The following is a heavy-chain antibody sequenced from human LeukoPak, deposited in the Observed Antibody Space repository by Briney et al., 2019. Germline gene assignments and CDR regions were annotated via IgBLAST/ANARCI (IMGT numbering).Heavy chain of an antibody. V-gene: IGHV3-33*01. D-gene: IGHD3-10*01. CDR2: IWYDGSNK. J-gene: IGHJ4*02. Sequence: PGGSLRLSCAASGFTFSSYGMHWVRQAAGKGLEWVAVIWYDGSNKYYADSVQGRFTISRDNSKNTLYLQMNSLRAEDTAVYYCAVGSGSYYGYFDYWGQGTLVTVSS. CDR3: AVGSGSYYGYFDY. CDR1: GFTFSSYG.